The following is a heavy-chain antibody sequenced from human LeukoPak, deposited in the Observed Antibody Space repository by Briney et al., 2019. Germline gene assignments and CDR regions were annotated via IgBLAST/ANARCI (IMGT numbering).Heavy chain of an antibody. D-gene: IGHD4-17*01. V-gene: IGHV1-2*02. CDR2: INPNSGGT. Sequence: GASVKVSCKASGYTFTGYYMHWVRQAPGQGLEWMGWINPNSGGTNYAQKFQGRVTMTRDTSISTAYMELSRLKSDDTAVYYCARDYGDFQSSDYWGQGTLVTVSS. CDR1: GYTFTGYY. CDR3: ARDYGDFQSSDY. J-gene: IGHJ4*02.